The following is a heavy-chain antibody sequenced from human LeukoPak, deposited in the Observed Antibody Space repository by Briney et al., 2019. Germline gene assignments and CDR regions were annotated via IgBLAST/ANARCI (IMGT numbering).Heavy chain of an antibody. D-gene: IGHD5/OR15-5a*01. CDR1: GFTFSSYA. V-gene: IGHV3-23*01. CDR3: AKSGLPSASPIYYYYYGMDV. CDR2: ISGSGGST. J-gene: IGHJ6*02. Sequence: SGGSLRLSCAASGFTFSSYAMSWVRQAPGKGLEWVSAISGSGGSTYYADSVKGRFTISGDNSKNTLYLQMNSLRAEDTAVYYCAKSGLPSASPIYYYYYGMDVWGQGTTVTVSS.